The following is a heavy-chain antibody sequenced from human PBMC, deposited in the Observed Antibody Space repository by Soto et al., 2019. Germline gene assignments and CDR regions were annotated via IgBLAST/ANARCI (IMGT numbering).Heavy chain of an antibody. CDR2: IYYLGST. CDR1: GGSLREYF. J-gene: IGHJ4*02. CDR3: ARDGYDGSGSPYPAY. Sequence: VFLPCSVPGGSLREYFWIWIRQPPGKVLEWIGYIYYLGSTDYNPSLKSRVTISVDTSKRQFSLRLTSVTAADTAVYYCARDGYDGSGSPYPAYWGPGTQVTVSS. V-gene: IGHV4-59*01. D-gene: IGHD3-10*01.